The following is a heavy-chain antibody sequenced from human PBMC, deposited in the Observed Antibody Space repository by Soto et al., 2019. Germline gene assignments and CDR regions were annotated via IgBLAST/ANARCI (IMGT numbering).Heavy chain of an antibody. CDR3: ARGRQWLSRSNWFDP. V-gene: IGHV4-38-2*01. Sequence: WETLSLTCAVSGFSISSGYYWGWIRQPPGKGLEWIGNIDHSGSTYYNPSLKSRVTISVDTPKNQFSLKLTSVTAADTAVYYCARGRQWLSRSNWFDPWGQGTLVTVSS. J-gene: IGHJ5*02. CDR1: GFSISSGYY. D-gene: IGHD6-19*01. CDR2: IDHSGST.